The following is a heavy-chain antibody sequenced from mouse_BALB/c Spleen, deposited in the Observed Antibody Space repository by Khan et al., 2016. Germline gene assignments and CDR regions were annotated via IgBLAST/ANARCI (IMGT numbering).Heavy chain of an antibody. CDR3: RAAERYDSGDFDY. D-gene: IGHD2-4*01. CDR1: GYTFTDYE. Sequence: QVRLQQSGAELVRPGASVTLSCKASGYTFTDYEMHWVKQTPVHGLEWIGAIDPETGGTAYNQKFKGQATLPADQSSSTAYMELGSLTSEDYDVYYCRAAERYDSGDFDYWGQGTTLTVSS. J-gene: IGHJ2*01. V-gene: IGHV1-15*01. CDR2: IDPETGGT.